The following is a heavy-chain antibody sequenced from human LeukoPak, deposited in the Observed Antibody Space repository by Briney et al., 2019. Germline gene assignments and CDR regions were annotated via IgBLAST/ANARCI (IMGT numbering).Heavy chain of an antibody. D-gene: IGHD1-14*01. Sequence: SETLSLTCTVSGGSISSSSYYWGWIRQPPGKGLEWIGSIYYSGSTYYNPSLKSRVTISVDTSKNQFSLKLSSVTAADTAVYYCARDPEDGWFDPWGQGTLVTVSS. CDR2: IYYSGST. CDR3: ARDPEDGWFDP. J-gene: IGHJ5*02. V-gene: IGHV4-39*07. CDR1: GGSISSSSYY.